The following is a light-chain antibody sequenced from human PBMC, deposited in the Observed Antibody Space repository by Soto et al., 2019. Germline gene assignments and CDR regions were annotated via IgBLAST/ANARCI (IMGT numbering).Light chain of an antibody. CDR3: QSHDSSLNSWV. CDR1: SSNIGAGYD. Sequence: QSVLTQPPSMSGAPGQRVTISCTGSSSNIGAGYDVHWYQLLPGTAPKLLIYGNTNRPSGVPVRFSGSKSGTSASLAITGLRAEDEAAYYCQSHDSSLNSWVFGGGTKVTVL. CDR2: GNT. V-gene: IGLV1-40*01. J-gene: IGLJ3*02.